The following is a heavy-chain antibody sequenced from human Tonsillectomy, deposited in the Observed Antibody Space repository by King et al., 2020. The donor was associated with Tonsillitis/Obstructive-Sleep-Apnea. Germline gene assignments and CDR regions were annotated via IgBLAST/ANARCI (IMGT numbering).Heavy chain of an antibody. Sequence: QLQESGPGLVKPSETLSLTCTVSGGSISSYYWSWIRQPPGKGLEWIGNIYYSGSTNYNPSLNSRVTISVDTSKNQVYLKLSSVTAADTAVYYCSRDGGDGYNSHYFDYCGEGTLGSVSS. D-gene: IGHD5-24*01. J-gene: IGHJ4*02. CDR2: IYYSGST. CDR3: SRDGGDGYNSHYFDY. V-gene: IGHV4-59*01. CDR1: GGSISSYY.